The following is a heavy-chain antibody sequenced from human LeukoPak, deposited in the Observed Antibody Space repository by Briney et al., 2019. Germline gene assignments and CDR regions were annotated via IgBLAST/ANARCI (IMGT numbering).Heavy chain of an antibody. CDR2: INSRSTNI. J-gene: IGHJ5*01. Sequence: GGSLRLSCGVSGFTFSNYNMNWVRQAPGEGLEWVSSINSRSTNIFYADSVRGRFTICRDTDKHLLFLQMNSVRAEYTGVCYCARDETNGFDSWGQGTLVTVSS. CDR1: GFTFSNYN. D-gene: IGHD1-14*01. V-gene: IGHV3-21*01. CDR3: ARDETNGFDS.